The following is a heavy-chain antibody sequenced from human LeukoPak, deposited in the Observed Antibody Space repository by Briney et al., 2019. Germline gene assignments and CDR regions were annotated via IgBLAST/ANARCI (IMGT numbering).Heavy chain of an antibody. CDR2: IYFSGST. J-gene: IGHJ5*02. D-gene: IGHD3-10*01. CDR3: ARGGYYGSGNDFRFDP. CDR1: GASINTYY. Sequence: SETLSLTCTVSGASINTYYWSWIRQPPGKGLEWIGYIYFSGSTNYNPSLKSRVTISVETSKNQFSLKLKSVTAADTAVYYCARGGYYGSGNDFRFDPWGQGTLVTVSS. V-gene: IGHV4-59*01.